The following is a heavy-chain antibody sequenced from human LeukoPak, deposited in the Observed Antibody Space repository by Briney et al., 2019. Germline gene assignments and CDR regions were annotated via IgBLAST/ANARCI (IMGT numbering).Heavy chain of an antibody. D-gene: IGHD3-10*01. CDR1: GGSISSYY. J-gene: IGHJ6*02. Sequence: SETLSLICTVSGGSISSYYWSWIRQPPGKGLEWIGYIYYSGSTNYNPSLKSRVTISVDTSKNQFSLKLSSVTAADTAVYYCARGSNYYGSGSYLGYYYYGMDVWGQGTTVTVSS. CDR3: ARGSNYYGSGSYLGYYYYGMDV. CDR2: IYYSGST. V-gene: IGHV4-59*01.